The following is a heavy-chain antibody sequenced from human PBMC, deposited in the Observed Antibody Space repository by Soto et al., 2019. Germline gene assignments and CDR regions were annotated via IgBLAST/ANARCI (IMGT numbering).Heavy chain of an antibody. V-gene: IGHV3-21*01. J-gene: IGHJ4*02. D-gene: IGHD3-22*01. CDR1: GFNFNTYT. CDR2: ISSKSAYI. Sequence: EVQLVESGGGLVQPGESLRLSCVASGFNFNTYTMSWVRQAPGKGLEWVSSISSKSAYIYYADSVEGRFTVSRDNAKTSLYLQMTALRADDTAVYYCARVGRYYSESTESDWGQGTLVTVSS. CDR3: ARVGRYYSESTESD.